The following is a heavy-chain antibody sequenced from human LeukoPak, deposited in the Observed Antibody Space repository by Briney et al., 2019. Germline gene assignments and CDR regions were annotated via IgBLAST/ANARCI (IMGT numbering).Heavy chain of an antibody. J-gene: IGHJ3*02. V-gene: IGHV3-30*02. CDR2: IRYDGSNK. D-gene: IGHD2-2*01. Sequence: GGSLRLSCAASGFTFSSYGMHWVRQAPGKGVEWVAFIRYDGSNKYYADSVKGRFTISRDNSKNTLYLQMNSLRAEDTAVYYCAKRVVPAADAFDIWGQGTMVTVSS. CDR3: AKRVVPAADAFDI. CDR1: GFTFSSYG.